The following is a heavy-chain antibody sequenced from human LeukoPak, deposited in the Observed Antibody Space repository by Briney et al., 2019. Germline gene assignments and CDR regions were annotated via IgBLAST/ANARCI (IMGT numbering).Heavy chain of an antibody. Sequence: SETLSLTCAVYGGSFSGYYWSWIRQPPGKGLEWIGEINHSGSTNYNPSLKSRVTISVDTSKNQFSLHLNSVTPEDTAVYFCARGAGSAAGTLDPLNGLDVWGRGTTVSVSS. D-gene: IGHD6-13*01. J-gene: IGHJ6*04. CDR2: INHSGST. V-gene: IGHV4-34*01. CDR1: GGSFSGYY. CDR3: ARGAGSAAGTLDPLNGLDV.